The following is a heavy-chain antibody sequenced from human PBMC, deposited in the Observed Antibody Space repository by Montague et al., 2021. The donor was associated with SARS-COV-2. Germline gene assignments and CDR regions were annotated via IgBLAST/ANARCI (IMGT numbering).Heavy chain of an antibody. CDR2: FYHIPSS. J-gene: IGHJ4*02. CDR1: VSSISTANR. V-gene: IGHV4/OR15-8*03. CDR3: ARKGSGRSDLAY. D-gene: IGHD1-26*01. Sequence: SETLSLTCFILVSSISTANRWTWARIATAHVLTWVTNFYHIPSSTYKPSLKSRVSMSVDKSWNQFSLRLTSVTAADTAIYYCARKGSGRSDLAYWGQGTLVTVSS.